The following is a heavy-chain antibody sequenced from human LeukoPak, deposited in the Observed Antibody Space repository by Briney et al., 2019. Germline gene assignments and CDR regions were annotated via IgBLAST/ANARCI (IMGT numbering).Heavy chain of an antibody. D-gene: IGHD3-9*01. Sequence: GGSLRLSCAASGFTFSSYSMSWVRQAPGKGREWVSLISGTGYQTDYADSVKGRFTISRDDSKNTLYLQMNSLKAEDTAVYYCAKHLRTNFWFFDHWGQGTLVTVSS. CDR2: ISGTGYQT. V-gene: IGHV3-23*01. CDR1: GFTFSSYS. CDR3: AKHLRTNFWFFDH. J-gene: IGHJ4*02.